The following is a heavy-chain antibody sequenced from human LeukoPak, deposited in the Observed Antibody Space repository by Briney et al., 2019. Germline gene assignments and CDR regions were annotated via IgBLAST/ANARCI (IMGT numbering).Heavy chain of an antibody. CDR1: GGSFSGYY. CDR2: INHSGST. J-gene: IGHJ4*02. V-gene: IGHV4-34*01. CDR3: ARGLGVVVPAASRGFDY. D-gene: IGHD2-2*01. Sequence: PSETLSLTCAVYGGSFSGYYWSWIRQPPGKGLEWIGEINHSGSTNYNPSLKSRVTISVDTSKNQFSLKLSSVTAADTAVYYCARGLGVVVPAASRGFDYWGQGTLVTVSS.